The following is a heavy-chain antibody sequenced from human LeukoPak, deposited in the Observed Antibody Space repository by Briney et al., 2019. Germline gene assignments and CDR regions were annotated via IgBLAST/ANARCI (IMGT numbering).Heavy chain of an antibody. J-gene: IGHJ4*02. CDR1: GFTFSNYA. CDR2: ISDSGGGT. D-gene: IGHD3-3*01. CDR3: ARDRFLEWLPMPGKEFDY. V-gene: IGHV3-23*01. Sequence: GGSLRLSCAASGFTFSNYAMTWVRQAPEKGLKWVSSISDSGGGTHYEDSVKGRFTISRDNSKNSLYLQMNSLRAEDTAVYYCARDRFLEWLPMPGKEFDYWGQGTLVTVSS.